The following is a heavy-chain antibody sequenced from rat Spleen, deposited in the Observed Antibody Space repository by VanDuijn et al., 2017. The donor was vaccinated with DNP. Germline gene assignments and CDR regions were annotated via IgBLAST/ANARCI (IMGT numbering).Heavy chain of an antibody. CDR1: GFTFSSYW. J-gene: IGHJ4*01. D-gene: IGHD3-1*01. CDR2: INTDGGST. CDR3: AKDKWVYAMGA. Sequence: EVQLVETGGGLVQPGRSLKLSCVASGFTFSSYWMFWIRQAPGKGLAWVASINTDGGSTYYPAAVKGRLTISRDDAENTVYLQKSSLRSEDTATYYCAKDKWVYAMGAWGQGTSVTVST. V-gene: IGHV5-58*01.